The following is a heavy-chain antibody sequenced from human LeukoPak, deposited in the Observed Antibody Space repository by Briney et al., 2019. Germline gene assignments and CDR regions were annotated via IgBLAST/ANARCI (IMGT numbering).Heavy chain of an antibody. CDR2: IYYSGST. J-gene: IGHJ4*02. V-gene: IGHV4-59*08. CDR3: ARRSTSLNYFDY. CDR1: GRSISSYY. Sequence: PSETLSLTCTVSGRSISSYYWSWIRQPPGKGLEWIGYIYYSGSTNYNPSLKSRVTISVDTSKSQFSLKLSSVTAADTAVYYCARRSTSLNYFDYWGQGTLVTVSS. D-gene: IGHD2-2*01.